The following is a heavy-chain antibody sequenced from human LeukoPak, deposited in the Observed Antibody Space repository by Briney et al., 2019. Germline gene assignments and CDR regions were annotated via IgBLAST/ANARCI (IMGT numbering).Heavy chain of an antibody. D-gene: IGHD2-21*02. CDR3: AKAGIVVVTAYYYFDY. J-gene: IGHJ4*02. Sequence: PGGSLRLSCAASRFTFSSYGMHWVRQAPGKGREWVAVISYDGSNKYYADSVQGRFTISRDNSKNTLYLKMNSLRAEDTAVYSCAKAGIVVVTAYYYFDYWGQGTLVTVSS. CDR2: ISYDGSNK. CDR1: RFTFSSYG. V-gene: IGHV3-30*18.